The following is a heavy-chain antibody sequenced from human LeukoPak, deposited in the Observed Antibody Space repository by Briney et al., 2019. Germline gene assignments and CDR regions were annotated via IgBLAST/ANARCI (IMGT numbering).Heavy chain of an antibody. D-gene: IGHD6-19*01. J-gene: IGHJ4*02. CDR3: ARDLFAYSSGSYYFDY. V-gene: IGHV4-30-2*01. Sequence: SQTLSLTCTVSGGSISSGGHSWSWIRQPPGKGLEWIGYIYHSGSGSTYYNPSLKSRVTISIDKSKDQFSLKLSSVTAADTAVYYCARDLFAYSSGSYYFDYWGQGTLVTVSS. CDR1: GGSISSGGHS. CDR2: IYHSGSGST.